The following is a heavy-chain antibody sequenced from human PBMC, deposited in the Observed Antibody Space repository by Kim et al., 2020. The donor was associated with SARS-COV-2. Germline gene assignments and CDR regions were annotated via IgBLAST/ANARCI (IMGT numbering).Heavy chain of an antibody. Sequence: ASVKVSCKASGYTFTTYGISWVRQAPGQGLEWMGWISTYNGNTNYAQKLQGRVTMSTDISTSTAYMELRSLRSDDTAIYYCARDPLRNSYGYEVLWFDPWGQGTLVTVSS. CDR3: ARDPLRNSYGYEVLWFDP. D-gene: IGHD5-18*01. V-gene: IGHV1-18*04. CDR1: GYTFTTYG. CDR2: ISTYNGNT. J-gene: IGHJ5*02.